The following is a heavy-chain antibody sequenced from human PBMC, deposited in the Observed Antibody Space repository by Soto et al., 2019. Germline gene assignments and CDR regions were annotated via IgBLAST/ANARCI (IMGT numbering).Heavy chain of an antibody. CDR1: GLSIDDSA. D-gene: IGHD4-17*01. Sequence: HLVESGGGLVQPGKSLRLSCVASGLSIDDSAMHWVRQVPGKGLEWVSGISWNSGRIGYGDSVKGRFTISSDNAKSSRYLQMDSRRPEDTAVYYCVKAFKAYTVTTYFEHLGRGVLVTVSS. J-gene: IGHJ4*01. CDR2: ISWNSGRI. CDR3: VKAFKAYTVTTYFEH. V-gene: IGHV3-9*01.